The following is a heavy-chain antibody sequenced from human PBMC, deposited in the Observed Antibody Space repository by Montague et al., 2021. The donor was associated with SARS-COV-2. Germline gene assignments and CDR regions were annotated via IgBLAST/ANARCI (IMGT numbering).Heavy chain of an antibody. CDR3: ARGLGYTSMFRFFDY. CDR1: GSWDRGDD. CDR2: MYYTRTS. J-gene: IGHJ4*01. D-gene: IGHD2-2*02. V-gene: IGHV4-59*02. Sequence: SETLSLTCSRLGSWDRGDDRTRIRQNPSQVRNSNGVMYYTRTSNYNPSLKSRVSMSIDTSKNHFSLNLTSVAAADTGVYYCARGLGYTSMFRFFDYWGHGAQVSV.